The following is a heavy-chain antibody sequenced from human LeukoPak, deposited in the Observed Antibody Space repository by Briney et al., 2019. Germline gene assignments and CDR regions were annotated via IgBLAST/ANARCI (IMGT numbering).Heavy chain of an antibody. Sequence: SETLSLTCAVYGGSFSGYYWSWIRQPPGKGLEWIGEINHSGSTNYNPSLKSRVTISVDTSKNQFSLKLSSVTAADTAVYYCARGLDYYGSGSLGYWGQGTLVTVSS. CDR3: ARGLDYYGSGSLGY. J-gene: IGHJ4*02. CDR1: GGSFSGYY. V-gene: IGHV4-34*01. CDR2: INHSGST. D-gene: IGHD3-10*01.